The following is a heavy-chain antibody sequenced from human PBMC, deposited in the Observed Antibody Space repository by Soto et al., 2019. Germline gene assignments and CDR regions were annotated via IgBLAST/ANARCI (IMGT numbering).Heavy chain of an antibody. D-gene: IGHD6-13*01. CDR3: ARFPRIAAAGSDY. CDR2: IIPILGIA. V-gene: IGHV1-69*02. J-gene: IGHJ4*02. CDR1: GGTFSSYT. Sequence: QVQLVRSGAKVKKPGSSVKVSCKASGGTFSSYTISWVRQAPGQGLEWMGRIIPILGIANYAQKFQGRVTITADKSTSTAYMELSSLRSEDTAVYYCARFPRIAAAGSDYWGQGTLVTVSS.